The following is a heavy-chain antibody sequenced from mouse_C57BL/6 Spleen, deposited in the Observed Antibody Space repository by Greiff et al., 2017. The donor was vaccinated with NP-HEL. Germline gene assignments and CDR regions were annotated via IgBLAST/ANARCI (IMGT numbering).Heavy chain of an antibody. CDR2: IYPGDGDT. Sequence: VQLVESGPELVKPGASVKISCKASGYAFSSSWMNWVKQRPGKGLEWIGRIYPGDGDTNYNGKFKGKATLTADKSSSTAYMQLSSLTSEDSAVYFCARSKRVTAGNYFDYWGQGTTLTVSS. V-gene: IGHV1-82*01. J-gene: IGHJ2*01. CDR3: ARSKRVTAGNYFDY. CDR1: GYAFSSSW.